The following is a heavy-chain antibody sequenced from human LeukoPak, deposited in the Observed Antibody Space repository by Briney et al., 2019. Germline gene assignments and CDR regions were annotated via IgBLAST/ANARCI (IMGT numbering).Heavy chain of an antibody. Sequence: ASVKVSCKASGYTFTGYYMHWVRQAPGQGLEWMGWINPNSGGTNYAQKFQGRVTMTRDTSISTAYMELSRLRSDDTAVYYCARERSGSSYAFDIWGQGTMVTVSS. D-gene: IGHD1-26*01. CDR3: ARERSGSSYAFDI. V-gene: IGHV1-2*02. CDR1: GYTFTGYY. J-gene: IGHJ3*02. CDR2: INPNSGGT.